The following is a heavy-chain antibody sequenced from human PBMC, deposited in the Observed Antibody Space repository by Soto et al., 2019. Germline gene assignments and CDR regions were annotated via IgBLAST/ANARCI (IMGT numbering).Heavy chain of an antibody. Sequence: SCKASGYTFTSYAMHWVRQAPGQRLEWMGWINAGNGNTKYSQKFQGRVTITRDTSASTACMELSSLRSEDTAVYYCARAAARPLYYFDYWGQGTLVTVS. CDR3: ARAAARPLYYFDY. V-gene: IGHV1-3*01. CDR2: INAGNGNT. J-gene: IGHJ4*02. D-gene: IGHD6-6*01. CDR1: GYTFTSYA.